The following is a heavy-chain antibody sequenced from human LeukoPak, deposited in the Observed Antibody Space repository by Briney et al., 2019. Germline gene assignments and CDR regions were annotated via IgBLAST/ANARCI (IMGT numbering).Heavy chain of an antibody. CDR1: GFTFSSYG. Sequence: GRSLRLSCAASGFTFSSYGMHWVRQAPGKGLEWVAGISYDGSNKYYADSVKGRFTISRDNSKKTLYLQMNSLRAEDTAVYYCAKGVLWFGKYYFDYWGQGTLVTVPS. CDR3: AKGVLWFGKYYFDY. D-gene: IGHD3-10*01. V-gene: IGHV3-30*18. J-gene: IGHJ4*02. CDR2: ISYDGSNK.